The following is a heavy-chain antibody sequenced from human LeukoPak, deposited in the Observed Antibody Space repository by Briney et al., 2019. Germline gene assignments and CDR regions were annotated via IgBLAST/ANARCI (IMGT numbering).Heavy chain of an antibody. CDR2: FDVIDGET. D-gene: IGHD5-18*01. V-gene: IGHV1-24*01. Sequence: ASVKVSCTVSGSSLTELSLYWVRQARGKGLEWMGGFDVIDGETFYAQKFQGRVTMTEDSSADTAYMELRSLTSDDTALYYCAAGRPYSLLDYWGQGTLVTVSS. CDR3: AAGRPYSLLDY. J-gene: IGHJ4*02. CDR1: GSSLTELS.